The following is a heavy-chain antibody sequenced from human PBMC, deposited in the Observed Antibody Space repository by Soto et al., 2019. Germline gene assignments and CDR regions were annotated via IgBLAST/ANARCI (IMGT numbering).Heavy chain of an antibody. J-gene: IGHJ4*02. Sequence: SETLSLTCTVSGVSISSGGYYWSWIRQHPGKGLEWIGYIYYSGNTYYNPSLKSRVTISVDRSKNQFSLKPSSVTAADTAVYYCARGQVVAAQHWSQGTLVTVSS. V-gene: IGHV4-31*03. CDR1: GVSISSGGYY. D-gene: IGHD2-15*01. CDR3: ARGQVVAAQH. CDR2: IYYSGNT.